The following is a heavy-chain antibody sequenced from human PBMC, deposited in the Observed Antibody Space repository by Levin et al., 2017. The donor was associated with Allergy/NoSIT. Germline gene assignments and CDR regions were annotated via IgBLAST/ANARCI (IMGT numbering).Heavy chain of an antibody. J-gene: IGHJ4*02. D-gene: IGHD6-13*01. Sequence: PGGSLRLSCTASGFTFGDYAMSWFRQAPGKGLEWVGFIRSKAYGGTTEYAASVKGRFTISRDDSKSIAYLQMNSLKTEDTAVYYCTYSSSWLGAGYFDYWGQGTLVTVSS. V-gene: IGHV3-49*03. CDR3: TYSSSWLGAGYFDY. CDR1: GFTFGDYA. CDR2: IRSKAYGGTT.